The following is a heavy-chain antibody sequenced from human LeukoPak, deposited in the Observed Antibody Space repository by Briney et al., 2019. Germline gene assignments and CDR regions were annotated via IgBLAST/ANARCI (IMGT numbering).Heavy chain of an antibody. J-gene: IGHJ1*01. CDR3: ARDKGRAVTYAQH. CDR1: GFTFDDYA. V-gene: IGHV3-9*01. CDR2: ISWNSGSI. D-gene: IGHD4-17*01. Sequence: GGSLRLSCAASGFTFDDYAMHWVRQAPGKGLEWVSGISWNSGSIGYADSVKGRFTISRDNAKNSLYLQMNSLRAEDTAVYYCARDKGRAVTYAQHWGQGTLVTVSS.